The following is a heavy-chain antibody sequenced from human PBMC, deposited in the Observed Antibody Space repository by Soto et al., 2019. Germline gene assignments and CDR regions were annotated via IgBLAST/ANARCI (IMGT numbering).Heavy chain of an antibody. CDR2: ISSSSSTI. J-gene: IGHJ6*02. CDR3: ARDPCYYDSSGYSADYYYYYYGMDV. CDR1: GFTFSSYS. D-gene: IGHD3-22*01. V-gene: IGHV3-48*02. Sequence: PGGSLRLSCAASGFTFSSYSMNWVRQAPGKGLEWVSYISSSSSTIYYADSVKGRFTISRDNAKNSLYLQMNSLRDEDTAVYYCARDPCYYDSSGYSADYYYYYYGMDVWGQGTTVTVSS.